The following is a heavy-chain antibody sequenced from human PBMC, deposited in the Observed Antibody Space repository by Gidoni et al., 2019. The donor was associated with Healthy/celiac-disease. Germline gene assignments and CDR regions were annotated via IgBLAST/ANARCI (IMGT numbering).Heavy chain of an antibody. D-gene: IGHD3-22*01. J-gene: IGHJ5*02. Sequence: QVQLQESGPGLVKPSQTLSLTCTVSGGSISRGGYYWSWIRQHPGKGLEWIGYIYYSGSTYYNPSLKSRVTISVDTSKNQFSLKLSSVTAADTAVYYCARGYDSSGYYYTARWWFDPWGQGTLVTVSS. V-gene: IGHV4-31*03. CDR2: IYYSGST. CDR1: GGSISRGGYY. CDR3: ARGYDSSGYYYTARWWFDP.